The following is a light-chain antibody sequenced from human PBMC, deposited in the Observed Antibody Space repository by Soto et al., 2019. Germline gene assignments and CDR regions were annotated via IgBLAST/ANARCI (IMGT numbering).Light chain of an antibody. CDR3: QKYTNVPA. CDR1: QGISNY. V-gene: IGKV1-27*01. CDR2: AAS. J-gene: IGKJ4*01. Sequence: DIQMTQSPSSLPASVGDRVTITCRASQGISNYLAWYQQIPGKVPKLLISAASTLQSGVPSRFSGSGSGTDFTLTISSLQAEDVATSYCQKYTNVPAFGGGTTVEIK.